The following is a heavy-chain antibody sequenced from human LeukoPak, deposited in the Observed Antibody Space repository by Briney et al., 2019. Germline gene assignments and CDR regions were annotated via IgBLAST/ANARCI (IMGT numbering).Heavy chain of an antibody. CDR1: GYSISSGYY. V-gene: IGHV4-38-2*02. Sequence: SETLSLTCTVSGYSISSGYYWGWIRQPPGKGLEWIGSIYHSGSTYYNPSLKSRVTISVDTSKNQFSLKLSSVTAADTAVYYCARGRAGYNPAAGYWGQGTLVTVSS. CDR3: ARGRAGYNPAAGY. J-gene: IGHJ4*02. CDR2: IYHSGST. D-gene: IGHD5-24*01.